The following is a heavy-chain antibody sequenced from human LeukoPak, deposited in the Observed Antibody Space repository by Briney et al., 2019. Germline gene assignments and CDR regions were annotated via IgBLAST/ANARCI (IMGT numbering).Heavy chain of an antibody. CDR3: SRVERSSINNYYCYMAV. J-gene: IGHJ6*03. Sequence: GGSLRLSCTAFGFTFGENAVIWFRQTPGKVLEWVSFIRSQAHGGTSEYAASVKGRFTISRDDSKSIAYLQMNSLETDDTAVYYCSRVERSSINNYYCYMAVWGKGTTVTVSS. CDR2: IRSQAHGGTS. V-gene: IGHV3-49*03. D-gene: IGHD2-2*01. CDR1: GFTFGENA.